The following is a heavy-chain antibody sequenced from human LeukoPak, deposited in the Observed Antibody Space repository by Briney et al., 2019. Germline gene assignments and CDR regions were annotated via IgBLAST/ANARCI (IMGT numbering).Heavy chain of an antibody. D-gene: IGHD2-2*01. CDR2: FDPEDGET. CDR1: GYTLTELS. V-gene: IGHV1-24*01. CDR3: ATGGYQLLSNWFDP. J-gene: IGHJ5*02. Sequence: SVKVSCKVSGYTLTELSMHWVRQAPGKGLEWMGGFDPEDGETIYAQKFQGRVTMTEDTSTDTAYMELSSLRSEDTAVYYCATGGYQLLSNWFDPWGQGTLVTVSS.